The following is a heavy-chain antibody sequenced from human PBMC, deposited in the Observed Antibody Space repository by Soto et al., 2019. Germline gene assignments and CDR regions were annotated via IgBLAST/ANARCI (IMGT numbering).Heavy chain of an antibody. D-gene: IGHD6-13*01. Sequence: QVQLVQSGAEVKKPGSSVKVSCKASGGTFSSYTISWVRQAPGQGLEWMGRIIPILGIANYAQKFQGRVTITADKSTITAYMELSSLRSEDTAVYYCARRAAAGDDYWGQGTLFTVSS. CDR2: IIPILGIA. V-gene: IGHV1-69*02. CDR3: ARRAAAGDDY. CDR1: GGTFSSYT. J-gene: IGHJ4*02.